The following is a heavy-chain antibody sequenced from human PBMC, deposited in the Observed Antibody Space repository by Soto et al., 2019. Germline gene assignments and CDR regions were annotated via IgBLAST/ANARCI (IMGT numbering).Heavy chain of an antibody. CDR1: GGSISSGDYY. J-gene: IGHJ5*02. Sequence: QVQLQESGPGLVKPSQTLSLTCTVSGGSISSGDYYWSWIRQPPGKGLEWIGYIYYSGSTYYNPSLKGRVTISVDTSKNQFSLKLSSVTAADTAVYYCARISFYYGSGSYYNFNWFDPWGQGTLVTVSS. CDR2: IYYSGST. V-gene: IGHV4-30-4*01. D-gene: IGHD3-10*01. CDR3: ARISFYYGSGSYYNFNWFDP.